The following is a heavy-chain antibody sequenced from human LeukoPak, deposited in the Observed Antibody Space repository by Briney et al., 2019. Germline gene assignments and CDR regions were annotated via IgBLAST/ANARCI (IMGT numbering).Heavy chain of an antibody. J-gene: IGHJ4*02. CDR2: IWYDGSDQ. V-gene: IGHV3-30*02. CDR3: ARGGIAVAGTEGFDY. D-gene: IGHD6-19*01. Sequence: GGSLRLSCVASGFTFDSYDMTWVRQAPGKGLEWVALIWYDGSDQYYADSVKGRFTISRDNSKNTLYLQMNSLRAEDTAVYYCARGGIAVAGTEGFDYWGQGTLVTVSS. CDR1: GFTFDSYD.